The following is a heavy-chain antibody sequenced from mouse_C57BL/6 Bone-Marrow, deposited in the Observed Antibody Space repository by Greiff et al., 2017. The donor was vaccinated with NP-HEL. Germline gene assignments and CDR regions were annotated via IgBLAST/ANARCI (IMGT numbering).Heavy chain of an antibody. CDR2: IDPSDSET. CDR1: GYTFTSYW. V-gene: IGHV1-52*01. D-gene: IGHD3-2*02. CDR3: ARARQLRLYYFDY. Sequence: QVHVKQPGAELVRPGSSVKLSCKASGYTFTSYWMHWVKQRPIQGLEWIGNIDPSDSETHYNQKFKDKATLTVDKSSSTAYMQLSSLTSEDSAVFYCARARQLRLYYFDYGGQGTTLTVSS. J-gene: IGHJ2*01.